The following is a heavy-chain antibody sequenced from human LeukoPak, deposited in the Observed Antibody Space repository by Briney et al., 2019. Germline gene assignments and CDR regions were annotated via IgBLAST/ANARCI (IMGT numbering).Heavy chain of an antibody. CDR1: GFTLSSYW. D-gene: IGHD3-10*01. Sequence: GGSLRLSXAASGFTLSSYWMTWVRQAPGKGLEWVANIKGDDSERNYLDSVKGRFSIFRDNAKNSLSLQMNSLRAEDTAVYYCVRSSFAGYDYWGQGALVTVSS. CDR2: IKGDDSER. CDR3: VRSSFAGYDY. V-gene: IGHV3-7*01. J-gene: IGHJ4*02.